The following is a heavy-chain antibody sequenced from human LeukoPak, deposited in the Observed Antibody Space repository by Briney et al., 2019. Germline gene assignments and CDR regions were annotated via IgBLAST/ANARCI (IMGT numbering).Heavy chain of an antibody. CDR2: IIPIFGTA. CDR1: GGTFSSYA. CDR3: ARSYDILTGYPVFGY. Sequence: GSSVKVSCKASGGTFSSYAISWVRQAPGQGLEWMGGIIPIFGTANYAQKFQGRVTITADESTSTAYMELSSLRAEDTAVYYCARSYDILTGYPVFGYWGQGTLVTVSS. J-gene: IGHJ4*02. V-gene: IGHV1-69*01. D-gene: IGHD3-9*01.